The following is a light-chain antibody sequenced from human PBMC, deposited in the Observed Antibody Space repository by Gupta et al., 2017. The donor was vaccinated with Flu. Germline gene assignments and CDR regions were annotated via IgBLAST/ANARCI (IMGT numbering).Light chain of an antibody. CDR2: KAS. J-gene: IGKJ1*01. Sequence: DIQLTQSPSILSASVGDRVTITCRASQNISSWLAWYQQKPGKAPKFLIYKASYVERGVPSRFSGSGAGTECTLISSSLQDEDVANYYCQQDEKYWTFGLGTKVEIK. V-gene: IGKV1-5*03. CDR3: QQDEKYWT. CDR1: QNISSW.